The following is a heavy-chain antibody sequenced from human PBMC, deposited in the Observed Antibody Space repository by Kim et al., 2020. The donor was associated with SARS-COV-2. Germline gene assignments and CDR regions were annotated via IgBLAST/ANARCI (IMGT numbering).Heavy chain of an antibody. Sequence: KSRVTISVDTSKNQFSLKLSSVTAADTAVYYCARGPRLKVLWFGESALGIWGQGTMVTVSS. V-gene: IGHV4-34*01. CDR3: ARGPRLKVLWFGESALGI. D-gene: IGHD3-10*01. J-gene: IGHJ3*02.